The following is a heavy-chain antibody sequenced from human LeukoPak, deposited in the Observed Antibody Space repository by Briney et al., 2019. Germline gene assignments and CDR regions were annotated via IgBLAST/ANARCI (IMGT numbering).Heavy chain of an antibody. D-gene: IGHD3-10*01. CDR1: GGSISSYY. CDR3: ARGVVWFGELLYYFDY. CDR2: IYYSGST. Sequence: SETLSLTCTVSGGSISSYYWSWIRNPPGKGLEGIGIIYYSGSTNYNPSLKSRVTISVDTSKDQFSLKLSSVTAADTAVYYCARGVVWFGELLYYFDYWGQGTLVTVSS. V-gene: IGHV4-59*01. J-gene: IGHJ4*02.